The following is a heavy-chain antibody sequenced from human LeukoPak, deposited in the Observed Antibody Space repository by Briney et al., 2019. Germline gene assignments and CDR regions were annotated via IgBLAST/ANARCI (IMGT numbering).Heavy chain of an antibody. V-gene: IGHV1-2*02. J-gene: IGHJ5*02. CDR1: GYTFTVSY. CDR2: INPNSGGT. CDR3: ARDTAMVTYWFDP. Sequence: ASVKVSCKASGYTFTVSYMHWVRQAPGQGLGWMGWINPNSGGTNYAQKFQGRVTMTRDTSISTAYMELSRLRSDDTAVYYCARDTAMVTYWFDPWGQGTLVTVSS. D-gene: IGHD5-18*01.